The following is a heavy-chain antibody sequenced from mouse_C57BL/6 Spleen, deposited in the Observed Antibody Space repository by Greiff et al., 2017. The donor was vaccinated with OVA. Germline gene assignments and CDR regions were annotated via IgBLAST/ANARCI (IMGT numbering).Heavy chain of an antibody. Sequence: QVQLQQPGAELVKPGASVKMSCKASGYTFTSYWITWVKQRPGQGLEWIGDIYPGSGSTNYNEKFKSKATLTVDTSSSTAYMQLSSLTSEDSAVYYCARGATVVTTGYFVVWGTGTTVTVSS. CDR3: ARGATVVTTGYFVV. J-gene: IGHJ1*03. D-gene: IGHD1-1*01. CDR2: IYPGSGST. CDR1: GYTFTSYW. V-gene: IGHV1-55*01.